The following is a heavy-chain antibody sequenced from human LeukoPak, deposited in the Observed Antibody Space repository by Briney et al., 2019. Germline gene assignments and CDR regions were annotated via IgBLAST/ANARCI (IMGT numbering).Heavy chain of an antibody. V-gene: IGHV3-23*01. Sequence: GGSLRLSCAASGFTVSRSFMNWVRQAPGKGLEWVSAISGGGGHTFYADSVKGRVTTSRDNSKNALYLQMNNLRAEDTAVYYCAKRVAEESSSWYTDMWGQGTMVSVSS. J-gene: IGHJ3*02. CDR2: ISGGGGHT. CDR1: GFTVSRSF. CDR3: AKRVAEESSSWYTDM. D-gene: IGHD6-13*01.